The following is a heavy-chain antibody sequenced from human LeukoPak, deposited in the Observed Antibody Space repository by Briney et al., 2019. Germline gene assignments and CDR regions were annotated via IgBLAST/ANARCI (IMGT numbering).Heavy chain of an antibody. V-gene: IGHV4-39*07. CDR1: GGSISSSSYY. CDR2: IYYSGST. Sequence: KPSETLSLTCTVSGGSISSSSYYWGWIRQPPGKGLEWIGSIYYSGSTYYNPSLKSRVTISVDTSKNQFSLKLSSVTAADTAVYYCARGLRRGLTMIVVVRRQQYYFDYWGQGTLVTVSS. J-gene: IGHJ4*02. CDR3: ARGLRRGLTMIVVVRRQQYYFDY. D-gene: IGHD3-22*01.